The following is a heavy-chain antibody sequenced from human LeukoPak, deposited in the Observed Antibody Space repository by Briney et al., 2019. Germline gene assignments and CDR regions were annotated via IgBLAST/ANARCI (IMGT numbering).Heavy chain of an antibody. D-gene: IGHD6-19*01. CDR3: ARGVAGTLGY. J-gene: IGHJ4*02. CDR2: IYYSGST. CDR1: GGSISSYY. Sequence: SETLSLTCTVSGGSISSYYWSWIRQPPRKGLEWIGYIYYSGSTNYNPSLKSRVTISVDTSKNQFSLKLSSVTAADTAVYYCARGVAGTLGYWGQGTLVTVSS. V-gene: IGHV4-59*01.